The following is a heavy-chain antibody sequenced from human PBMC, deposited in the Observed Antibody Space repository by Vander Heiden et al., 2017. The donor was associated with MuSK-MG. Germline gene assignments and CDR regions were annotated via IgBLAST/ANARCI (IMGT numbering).Heavy chain of an antibody. CDR3: ARDLGGDFHFLFDY. D-gene: IGHD1-26*01. J-gene: IGHJ4*02. CDR1: GFTVSSNY. Sequence: EVQLVESGGGLIQPGGSLRLSCAASGFTVSSNYMSWVRQAPGKGLEWVSVIYSGGTTYYADSVKGRFTISRDNSRNTLYLQMNSLRAEDTALYYCARDLGGDFHFLFDYWGQGTLVTVS. CDR2: IYSGGTT. V-gene: IGHV3-53*01.